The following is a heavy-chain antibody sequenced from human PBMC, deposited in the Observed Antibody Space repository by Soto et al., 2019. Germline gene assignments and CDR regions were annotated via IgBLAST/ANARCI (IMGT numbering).Heavy chain of an antibody. D-gene: IGHD2-15*01. J-gene: IGHJ4*02. CDR1: GYSFTIYD. V-gene: IGHV1-8*01. CDR3: ARVPPRKCSGGSCYYLFLDY. Sequence: SAKVCCKACGYSFTIYDLNWARQATGQGLEWMGWMNPNSGNTGYAQKFQGRVTMTRNTSISTAYMELSSLRSEDTAVYYCARVPPRKCSGGSCYYLFLDYWGQGTLVTVSS. CDR2: MNPNSGNT.